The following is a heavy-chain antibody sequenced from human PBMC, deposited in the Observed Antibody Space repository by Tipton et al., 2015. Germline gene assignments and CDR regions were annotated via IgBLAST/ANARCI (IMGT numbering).Heavy chain of an antibody. CDR3: ARDGSKDGYNLEDWYFDL. Sequence: SWVRQAPGKGLEWVGFIRSEAYGGTTEYAASVEGRFTISRDDSRGTAYLDMNSLKTEDIAIYFCARDGSKDGYNLEDWYFDLWGRGTLVTVSP. J-gene: IGHJ2*01. CDR2: IRSEAYGGTT. V-gene: IGHV3-49*02. D-gene: IGHD5-24*01.